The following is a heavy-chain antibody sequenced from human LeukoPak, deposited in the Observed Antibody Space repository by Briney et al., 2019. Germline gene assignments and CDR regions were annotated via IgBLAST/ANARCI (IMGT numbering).Heavy chain of an antibody. V-gene: IGHV4-39*07. CDR3: AREMGSGSEFDF. Sequence: PSETLSLTCTVSGDSISSSSYYWGWIRQPPGKGLEWIGNIYYSGSTYYNPSLKSRVTISVDTSKNQFSLKLSSVTAADTAVYYCAREMGSGSEFDFWGQGTLVTVSS. CDR2: IYYSGST. D-gene: IGHD6-19*01. J-gene: IGHJ4*02. CDR1: GDSISSSSYY.